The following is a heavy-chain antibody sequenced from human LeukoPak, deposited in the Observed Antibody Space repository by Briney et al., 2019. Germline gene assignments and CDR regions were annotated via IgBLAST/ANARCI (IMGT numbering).Heavy chain of an antibody. D-gene: IGHD6-19*01. J-gene: IGHJ3*02. CDR2: INPNSGGT. Sequence: ASVKVSCKASGYTFTGYYMHWVRQAPGQGLEWMGWINPNSGGTNYAQKFQGRVTMTRDTSISTAYMELSRLRSDDTAVYYCSAVAGLGNAFDIWGQGTMVTVSS. CDR1: GYTFTGYY. CDR3: SAVAGLGNAFDI. V-gene: IGHV1-2*02.